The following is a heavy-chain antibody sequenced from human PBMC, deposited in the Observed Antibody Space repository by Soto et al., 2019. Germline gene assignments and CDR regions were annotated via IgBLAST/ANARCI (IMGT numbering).Heavy chain of an antibody. J-gene: IGHJ6*02. CDR1: GYTFTGYY. D-gene: IGHD2-2*01. CDR3: ARDLSTSLYYGMDV. CDR2: INPNSGGT. Sequence: ASVKGSCKASGYTFTGYYMHWVRQAPGQGLEWMGWINPNSGGTNYAQKFQGWVTMTRDTSISIAYMELSRLRSDDTAVYYCARDLSTSLYYGMDVWGQGTTVTGSS. V-gene: IGHV1-2*04.